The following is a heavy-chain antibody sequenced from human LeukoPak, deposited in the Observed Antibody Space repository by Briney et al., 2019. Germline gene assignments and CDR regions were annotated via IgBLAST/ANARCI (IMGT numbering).Heavy chain of an antibody. Sequence: PGRSLRLSCAASGFTFDDYAMHWVRQAPGKGLEWVSGISWNSGSIGYADSVKGRFTISRDNAKNSLYLQMNSLRAEDTALYYCAKAIAAEYYFDYWGQGTLVTVSS. CDR1: GFTFDDYA. V-gene: IGHV3-9*01. CDR3: AKAIAAEYYFDY. D-gene: IGHD6-13*01. J-gene: IGHJ4*02. CDR2: ISWNSGSI.